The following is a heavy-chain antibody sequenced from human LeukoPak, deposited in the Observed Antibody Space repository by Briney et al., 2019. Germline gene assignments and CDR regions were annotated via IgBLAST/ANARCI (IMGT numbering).Heavy chain of an antibody. D-gene: IGHD3-10*01. CDR3: ARVGRYITMVQNYYYGMDV. Sequence: PSETLSPTCAVYGGSVSGYYWSWIRQPPGKVLEWIGELNHSGSTNYNPSLKTRVTISVDTSKNQFSLKLSSVTAADTAVYYCARVGRYITMVQNYYYGMDVWGQGTTVTVSS. J-gene: IGHJ6*02. V-gene: IGHV4-34*01. CDR2: LNHSGST. CDR1: GGSVSGYY.